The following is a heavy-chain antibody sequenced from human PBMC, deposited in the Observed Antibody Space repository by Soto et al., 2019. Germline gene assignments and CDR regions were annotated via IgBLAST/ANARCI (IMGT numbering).Heavy chain of an antibody. Sequence: EVQLVESGGGLVKPGGSLRLSCAASGFTFSNAWMSWVRQAPGKGLEWVGRIKSKIDGGTTDYAAPVKGSFTISRDDSKITLYLQMNSLKSEDTALYYYRRYLHWVRGDWGQGTLVAVGS. CDR3: RRYLHWVRGD. CDR1: GFTFSNAW. J-gene: IGHJ4*02. CDR2: IKSKIDGGTT. D-gene: IGHD3-9*01. V-gene: IGHV3-15*01.